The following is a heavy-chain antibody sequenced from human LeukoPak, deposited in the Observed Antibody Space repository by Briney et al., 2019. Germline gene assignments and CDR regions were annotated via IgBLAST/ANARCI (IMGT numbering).Heavy chain of an antibody. CDR2: IYNSEST. D-gene: IGHD3-22*01. CDR1: GGSISSRSYY. V-gene: IGHV4-39*07. Sequence: SETLSLTCTVSGGSISSRSYYWGWIRQPPGKGLEWIGSIYNSESTYYNPSLKSRVTISVDTSKNQLSLKVSSVTAADTAVYYCASGEPRYSSRIVVGDDWGQGTLVTVSA. CDR3: ASGEPRYSSRIVVGDD. J-gene: IGHJ4*02.